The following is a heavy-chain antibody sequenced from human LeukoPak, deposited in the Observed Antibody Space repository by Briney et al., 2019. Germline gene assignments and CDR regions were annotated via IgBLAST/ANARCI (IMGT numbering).Heavy chain of an antibody. Sequence: SVKVSCKASGGTFSSYAISWVRQAPGQGLEWMGGIIPIFGTANYAQKFQGRVTITADESTSTAYMELSSLRSEDTAVYYCAGNWNQNYYYYYYMDVWGKGTTVTVSS. V-gene: IGHV1-69*01. CDR2: IIPIFGTA. J-gene: IGHJ6*03. CDR1: GGTFSSYA. CDR3: AGNWNQNYYYYYYMDV. D-gene: IGHD1-1*01.